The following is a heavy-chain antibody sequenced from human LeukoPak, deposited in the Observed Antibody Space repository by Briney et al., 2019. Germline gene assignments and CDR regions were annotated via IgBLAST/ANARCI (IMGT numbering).Heavy chain of an antibody. V-gene: IGHV4-59*01. CDR1: GGSISSYY. J-gene: IGHJ3*02. D-gene: IGHD3-10*01. Sequence: PSETLSLTCTVSGGSISSYYWSWIRQPPGKGLEWIGYIYYSWSTNYNPSLKSRVTISVDTSKNQFSLKLSSVTAADTAVYYCATTYYYGSGSYNAFDIWGQGTMVTVSS. CDR2: IYYSWST. CDR3: ATTYYYGSGSYNAFDI.